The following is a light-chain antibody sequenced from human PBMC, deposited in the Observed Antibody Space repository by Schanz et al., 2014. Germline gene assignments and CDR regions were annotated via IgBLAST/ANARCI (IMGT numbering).Light chain of an antibody. Sequence: EIVLTQSPGTLSLSPGDRATLSCRASQSVSSNLAWYQQKPGQAPRLLIYAASSRATGIPDRSSGSGSGTDFTLTISRLEPEDFAVYYCQQYGGSPLTFGGGTKVEIK. CDR3: QQYGGSPLT. V-gene: IGKV3-20*01. CDR2: AAS. J-gene: IGKJ4*01. CDR1: QSVSSN.